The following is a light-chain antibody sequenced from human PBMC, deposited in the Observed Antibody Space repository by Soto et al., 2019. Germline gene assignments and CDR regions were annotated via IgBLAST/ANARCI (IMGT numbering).Light chain of an antibody. J-gene: IGKJ4*01. CDR1: QSVSGN. V-gene: IGKV3-15*01. Sequence: EIVMTQSPATLSVSPGERATLSCRASQSVSGNLAWYQQKPGQAPRPLIYGASTRAIGIPARFSGSGSGTEFTLTISSLQPEDFATYYCQQSYSTPGSFGGGTKVEIK. CDR3: QQSYSTPGS. CDR2: GAS.